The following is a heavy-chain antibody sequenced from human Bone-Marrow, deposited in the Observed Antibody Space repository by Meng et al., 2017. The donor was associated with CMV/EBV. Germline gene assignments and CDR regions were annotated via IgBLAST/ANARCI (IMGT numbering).Heavy chain of an antibody. J-gene: IGHJ6*02. CDR1: GDTFSKYV. V-gene: IGHV1-69*10. CDR2: IIPMRATT. D-gene: IGHD6-13*01. Sequence: SVKVSCKASGDTFSKYVTSWVRQAPGQGLEWMGGIIPMRATTNYAQRFQGRVTITADKSTGTVYMELSSLRSEDTAVYYCARDTAAAGPLYYYYGMDVWAQGTTATVPS. CDR3: ARDTAAAGPLYYYYGMDV.